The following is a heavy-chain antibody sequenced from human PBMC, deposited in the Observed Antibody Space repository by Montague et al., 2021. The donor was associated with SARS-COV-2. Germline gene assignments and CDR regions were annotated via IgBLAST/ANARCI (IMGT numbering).Heavy chain of an antibody. J-gene: IGHJ5*02. Sequence: SETLSLTCSVSGASISTSTDHWAWIRQSPGKGLEWVGNFSYSDSTHYNPSLRSRVTISVDSSKNQFSLKLNSVTAADTAIYYCAEHMGHVLVSVTGANWFDPWGQGTLVTVSS. D-gene: IGHD5/OR15-5a*01. V-gene: IGHV4-39*01. CDR2: FSYSDST. CDR3: AEHMGHVLVSVTGANWFDP. CDR1: GASISTSTDH.